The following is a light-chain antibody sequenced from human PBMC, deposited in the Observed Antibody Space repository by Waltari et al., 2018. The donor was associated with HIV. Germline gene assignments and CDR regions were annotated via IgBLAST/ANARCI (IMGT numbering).Light chain of an antibody. CDR1: SGVVSTHVF. J-gene: IGLJ2*01. CDR2: NTH. CDR3: LLYAGSSALV. V-gene: IGLV8-61*01. Sequence: SSSFPPGATTIPSSGLNSGVVSTHVFSRCYQQPPGQAPRTLCYNTHIRSSGVPNRFSGSKLGNKAALTISGVQAEDEGVYFCLLYAGSSALVFGGGTKLTVL.